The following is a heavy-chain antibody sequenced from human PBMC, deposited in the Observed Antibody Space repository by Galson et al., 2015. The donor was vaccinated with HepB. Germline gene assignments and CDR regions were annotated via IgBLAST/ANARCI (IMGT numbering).Heavy chain of an antibody. J-gene: IGHJ4*02. CDR2: IIPIFRIA. CDR1: GDGFRTYN. D-gene: IGHD4-11*01. CDR3: ARGSTITTSVYAF. V-gene: IGHV1-69*13. Sequence: SVKVSCKASGDGFRTYNIIWVRQAPGQGLEWMGGIIPIFRIANYAQNFRGRVTITAEESTSTAYMELSSLRSEDTAVYYCARGSTITTSVYAFWAQGTLVTVSS.